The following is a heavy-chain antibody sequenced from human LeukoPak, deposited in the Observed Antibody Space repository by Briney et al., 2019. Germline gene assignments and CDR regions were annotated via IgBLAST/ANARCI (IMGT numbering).Heavy chain of an antibody. Sequence: ASVTVSCKASGYTFTGYYMHWVRQAPGQGLEWMGWINPNSGGTNYAQKFQGRVTMTRDTSISTAYMELSRLRSDDTAVYYCARSSEYDILTGLYAFDIWGQGTMVTVSS. CDR1: GYTFTGYY. J-gene: IGHJ3*02. V-gene: IGHV1-2*02. CDR2: INPNSGGT. D-gene: IGHD3-9*01. CDR3: ARSSEYDILTGLYAFDI.